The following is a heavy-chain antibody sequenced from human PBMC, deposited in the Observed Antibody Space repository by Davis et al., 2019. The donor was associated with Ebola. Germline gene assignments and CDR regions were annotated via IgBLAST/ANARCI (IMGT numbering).Heavy chain of an antibody. CDR1: GFSLTTSGVG. Sequence: SGPTLVKPTQTLTLTCTFSGFSLTTSGVGVGWIRQSPGKALEWLALIYWNDDKRYSPSLRSRFTITKDTSKNQVVLTMANMDPVDTATYYCVQRQRNTWYNGYWGQGFLVTVSS. V-gene: IGHV2-5*01. D-gene: IGHD6-13*01. CDR3: VQRQRNTWYNGY. J-gene: IGHJ4*02. CDR2: IYWNDDK.